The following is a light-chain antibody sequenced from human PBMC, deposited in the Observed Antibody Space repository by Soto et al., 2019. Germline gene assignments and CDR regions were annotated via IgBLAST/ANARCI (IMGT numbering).Light chain of an antibody. CDR1: SSDVGSYKY. J-gene: IGLJ1*01. Sequence: QSALTQPPSASGSPGQSVTISCTGTSSDVGSYKYVSWYQQRPGKAPKLIIYEVSKRPSGVPDRFSGSKSGNTASLTVSGLQAEDEADYYCSSYAGTYVFGTGTELTVL. V-gene: IGLV2-8*01. CDR2: EVS. CDR3: SSYAGTYV.